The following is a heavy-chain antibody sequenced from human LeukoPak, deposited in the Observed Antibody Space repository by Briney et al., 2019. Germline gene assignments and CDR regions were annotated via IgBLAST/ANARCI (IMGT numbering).Heavy chain of an antibody. Sequence: PGGSLRLSCAASGFTFSSYAMSWVRQAPGKGLEWVSAISGSGGSTYYADSVKGRFTISRDNSKNTLYLQMNSLRAEDTAVYYCAKPPNWNPTGYGEDWGQGTLVTVSS. J-gene: IGHJ4*02. CDR3: AKPPNWNPTGYGED. CDR2: ISGSGGST. CDR1: GFTFSSYA. V-gene: IGHV3-23*01. D-gene: IGHD1-1*01.